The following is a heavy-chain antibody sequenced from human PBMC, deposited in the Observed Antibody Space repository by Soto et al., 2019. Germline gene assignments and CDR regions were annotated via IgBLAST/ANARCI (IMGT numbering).Heavy chain of an antibody. CDR3: ARHHDTGYYFDY. CDR2: VYNTGGT. J-gene: IGHJ4*02. Sequence: SETLSLTCAVSGGSISSGGYSWSWLRQPPGKCLEWIGRVYNTGGTFYNPSFQSRVTISVDTSRNQFSLRMNSVTAADTAIYYCARHHDTGYYFDYWGQGTQVTVSS. V-gene: IGHV4-30-2*03. D-gene: IGHD2-8*01. CDR1: GGSISSGGYS.